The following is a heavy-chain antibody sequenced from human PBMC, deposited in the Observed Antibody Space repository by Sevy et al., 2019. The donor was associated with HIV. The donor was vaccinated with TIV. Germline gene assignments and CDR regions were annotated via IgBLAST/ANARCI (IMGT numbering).Heavy chain of an antibody. D-gene: IGHD3-22*01. CDR3: ARERKMYDSSGYYFHFDY. Sequence: GGSLRLSCAASGFTFSSYSMNWVRQAPGKGLEWVSYISRSSSTIYYADPVKGRFTISRDNAKNSLYLQMNSLRDEDTAVYYCARERKMYDSSGYYFHFDYWGQVTLVTVSS. V-gene: IGHV3-48*02. CDR2: ISRSSSTI. CDR1: GFTFSSYS. J-gene: IGHJ4*02.